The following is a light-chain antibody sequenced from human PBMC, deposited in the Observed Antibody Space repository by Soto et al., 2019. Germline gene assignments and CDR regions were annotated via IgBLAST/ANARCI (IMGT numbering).Light chain of an antibody. Sequence: EIELTQSPGTLFLSPGERATLSCRASQSLSSNYLAWYQQKPGQAPRLLIYGASSRATGIPARLSGSGSGTDFTLPISSLEPEDFALSYCQPYCLSFTWTFGQGTKVEI. V-gene: IGKV3-20*01. J-gene: IGKJ1*01. CDR3: QPYCLSFTWT. CDR1: QSLSSNY. CDR2: GAS.